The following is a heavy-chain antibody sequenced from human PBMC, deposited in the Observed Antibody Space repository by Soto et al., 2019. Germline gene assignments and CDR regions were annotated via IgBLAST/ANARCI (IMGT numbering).Heavy chain of an antibody. CDR1: GFTFSGSA. V-gene: IGHV3-73*01. CDR3: TRLGPYYYDSSGYYSFDH. J-gene: IGHJ4*02. CDR2: IRSRPNSYAT. D-gene: IGHD3-22*01. Sequence: LRLSCAAPGFTFSGSAMHWVRQASGKGLEWVGRIRSRPNSYATEYAASVKGRFTISRDDSKNTTYLQMNSLKTEDTAVYYCTRLGPYYYDSSGYYSFDHWGQGTLVTVSS.